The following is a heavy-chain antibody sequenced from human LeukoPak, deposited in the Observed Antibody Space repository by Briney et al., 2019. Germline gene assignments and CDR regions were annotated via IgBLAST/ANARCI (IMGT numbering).Heavy chain of an antibody. D-gene: IGHD3-10*01. CDR3: ARGGLNYYGSGSYYNWFDP. CDR1: GGSFSGYY. J-gene: IGHJ5*02. Sequence: SETLSLTCGIYGGSFSGYYWNWIRQPPGKGLEWIGEINRSGSTNYNPSLKSRVTISVDTSKNQFSLKLSSVTAADTAVYYCARGGLNYYGSGSYYNWFDPWGQGTLVTVSS. V-gene: IGHV4-34*01. CDR2: INRSGST.